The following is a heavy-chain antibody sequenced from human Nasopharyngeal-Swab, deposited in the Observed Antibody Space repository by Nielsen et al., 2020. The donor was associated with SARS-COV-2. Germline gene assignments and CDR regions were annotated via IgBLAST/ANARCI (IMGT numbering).Heavy chain of an antibody. D-gene: IGHD2-21*02. V-gene: IGHV5-51*01. Sequence: GESLKISCKGSGYSFTSYWIGWVRQMPRKGLEWMGIIYPGDSDTGYSPSFQGQVTISADKSISTAYLQWSSLKASDTAMYYCARQKIRKHIVVVTAIWDAFDIWGQGTMVTVSS. CDR3: ARQKIRKHIVVVTAIWDAFDI. J-gene: IGHJ3*02. CDR2: IYPGDSDT. CDR1: GYSFTSYW.